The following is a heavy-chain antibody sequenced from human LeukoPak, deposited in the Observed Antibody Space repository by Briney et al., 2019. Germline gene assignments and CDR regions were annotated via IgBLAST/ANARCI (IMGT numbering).Heavy chain of an antibody. V-gene: IGHV4-59*01. CDR3: ARGVDDYGDSGYFDY. CDR2: IYYSGST. Sequence: PSETLSLTCTVSGGSISSYYWSWLRQPPGKGLEWLGYIYYSGSTNYNPSLKSRVTISVDTSKNQFSLKLSSVTAADTAVYYCARGVDDYGDSGYFDYWGQGTLVTVSS. J-gene: IGHJ4*02. CDR1: GGSISSYY. D-gene: IGHD4-17*01.